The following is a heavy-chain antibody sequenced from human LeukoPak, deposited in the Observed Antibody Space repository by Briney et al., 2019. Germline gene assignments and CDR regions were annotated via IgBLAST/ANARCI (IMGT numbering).Heavy chain of an antibody. Sequence: GGSLRLSCAASGFTFSSYAMSWVRQAPGKGPEWVSAISGSGGSTYYADSVKGRFTISRDNSKNTPYLQMNSLRAEDTAVYYCAKDLGYYDRYDAFDIWGQGTMVTVSS. J-gene: IGHJ3*02. V-gene: IGHV3-23*01. CDR2: ISGSGGST. D-gene: IGHD3-22*01. CDR1: GFTFSSYA. CDR3: AKDLGYYDRYDAFDI.